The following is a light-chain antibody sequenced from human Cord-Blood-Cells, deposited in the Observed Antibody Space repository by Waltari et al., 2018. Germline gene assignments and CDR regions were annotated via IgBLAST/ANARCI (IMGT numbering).Light chain of an antibody. CDR2: YDS. J-gene: IGLJ3*02. Sequence: SYVLTQPPSVSVAPGKTARLTCGGNNIGSKSLHWYQQKPGQAPVLVVYYDSDRPSGIPERFSGSNSGNTATLTISRVEAGDEADYYCQVWDSSSDHWVFGGGTKLTVL. CDR3: QVWDSSSDHWV. V-gene: IGLV3-21*04. CDR1: NIGSKS.